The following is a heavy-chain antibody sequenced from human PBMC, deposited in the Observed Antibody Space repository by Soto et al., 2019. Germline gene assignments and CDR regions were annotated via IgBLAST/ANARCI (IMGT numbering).Heavy chain of an antibody. J-gene: IGHJ4*02. CDR1: GYTFISYG. CDR3: ARVFRWSSSWSGFDS. CDR2: ISAYNAHT. V-gene: IGHV1-18*01. D-gene: IGHD6-6*01. Sequence: QVQLVQSGAEVKKPGASVKVSCKASGYTFISYGITWVRQAPGQGLEWMGWISAYNAHTNYGQKFQDRVSLTTDTSTSTSYMAMRSLRSDDTAFYFCARVFRWSSSWSGFDSWGQGNLVTVSS.